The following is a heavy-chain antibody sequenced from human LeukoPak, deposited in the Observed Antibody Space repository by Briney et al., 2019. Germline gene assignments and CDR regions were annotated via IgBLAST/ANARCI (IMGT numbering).Heavy chain of an antibody. Sequence: GGSLTLSCPASGFTFSSYAMSWVRQAPGKGLDWFSAISDRGGSTYDADSVKGRFTISRDNSKNTLYLQMNSLRAEETAVYYCAKDTSIGRYCTNGVCSPFDYWGQGTLVTVSS. D-gene: IGHD2-8*01. J-gene: IGHJ4*02. CDR2: ISDRGGST. V-gene: IGHV3-23*01. CDR3: AKDTSIGRYCTNGVCSPFDY. CDR1: GFTFSSYA.